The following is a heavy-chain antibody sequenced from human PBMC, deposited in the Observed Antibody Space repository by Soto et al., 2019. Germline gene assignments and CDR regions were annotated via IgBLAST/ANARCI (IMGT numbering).Heavy chain of an antibody. J-gene: IGHJ4*02. CDR3: ARHLNRSYDSSGYYYYFDY. CDR2: IYYSGST. Sequence: QVQLQESGPGLVKPSQTLSLTCTVSGGSISSGGYYWSWIRQHPGKGLEWIGYIYYSGSTYYNPSLKSRVTISVDTSKNQFSLKLSSVTAADTAVYYCARHLNRSYDSSGYYYYFDYWGQGTLVTVSS. D-gene: IGHD3-22*01. V-gene: IGHV4-31*03. CDR1: GGSISSGGYY.